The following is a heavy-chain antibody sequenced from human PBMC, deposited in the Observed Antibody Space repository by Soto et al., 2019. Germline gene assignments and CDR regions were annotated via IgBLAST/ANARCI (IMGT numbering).Heavy chain of an antibody. CDR2: IFPGDSDT. J-gene: IGHJ4*02. CDR1: GYTFTSHW. V-gene: IGHV5-51*01. CDR3: ARHGAYFDY. D-gene: IGHD3-16*01. Sequence: GESLKISCKGSGYTFTSHWIGWVRQMPGKGLEWMGIIFPGDSDTKYSPSFQGQVTISADKSINTAYLQWSSLKASDTAMYFCARHGAYFDYWGQGTLVTVS.